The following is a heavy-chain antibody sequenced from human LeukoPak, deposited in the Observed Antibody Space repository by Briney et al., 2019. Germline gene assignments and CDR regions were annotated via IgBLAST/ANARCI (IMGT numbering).Heavy chain of an antibody. D-gene: IGHD4-17*01. J-gene: IGHJ4*02. CDR2: LSIGGVNT. Sequence: GGSLRLSCAASGFNFKYVWMNWVRQVPGKGLEWVSALSIGGVNTYYADSVKGRFTISRDNSKNTLYLQMNSLRAEDTAVYYCAKDDGDYAKGYYFDYWGQGTLVTVSS. V-gene: IGHV3-23*01. CDR3: AKDDGDYAKGYYFDY. CDR1: GFNFKYVW.